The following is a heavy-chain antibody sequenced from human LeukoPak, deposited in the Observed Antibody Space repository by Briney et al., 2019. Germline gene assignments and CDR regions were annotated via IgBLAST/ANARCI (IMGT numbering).Heavy chain of an antibody. CDR3: ARTYLRVLRYFDWPSGDDY. CDR2: INPSGGST. D-gene: IGHD3-9*01. J-gene: IGHJ4*02. Sequence: ASVKVSCKASGYTFTSYYMHWVRQAPGQGLEWMGIINPSGGSTSYAQKFQGRVTMTRDTSTSTAYMELRSLRSNDTAVYYCARTYLRVLRYFDWPSGDDYWGQGTLVTVSS. V-gene: IGHV1-46*01. CDR1: GYTFTSYY.